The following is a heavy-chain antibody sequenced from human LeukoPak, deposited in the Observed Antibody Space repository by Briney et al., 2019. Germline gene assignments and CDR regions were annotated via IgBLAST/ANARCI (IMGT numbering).Heavy chain of an antibody. V-gene: IGHV1-69*13. CDR3: AAGVYYDILTGHPFDY. CDR2: SIPIFGTA. J-gene: IGHJ4*02. D-gene: IGHD3-9*01. Sequence: SVKVSCKASGGTFSSYAISWVRQAPGQGLEWMGGSIPIFGTANYAQKFQGRVTITADESTSTAYMELSSLRSEDTAVYYCAAGVYYDILTGHPFDYWGQGTLVTVSS. CDR1: GGTFSSYA.